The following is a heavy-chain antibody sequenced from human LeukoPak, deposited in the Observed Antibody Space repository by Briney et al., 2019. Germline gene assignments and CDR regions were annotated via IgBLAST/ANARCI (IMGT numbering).Heavy chain of an antibody. CDR3: ARQLAVAGPRSWFDP. V-gene: IGHV4-39*07. Sequence: PSETLSLTCTVSGGSISSSSYYWGWIRQPPGKGLEWIGSIYYSGSTYYNPSLKSRVTISVDTSKNQFSLKLSSVTAADTAVYYCARQLAVAGPRSWFDPWGQGTLVTVSS. J-gene: IGHJ5*02. D-gene: IGHD6-19*01. CDR2: IYYSGST. CDR1: GGSISSSSYY.